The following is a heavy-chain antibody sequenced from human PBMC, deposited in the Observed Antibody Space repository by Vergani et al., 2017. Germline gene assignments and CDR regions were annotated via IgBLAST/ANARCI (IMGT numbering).Heavy chain of an antibody. CDR2: IKQDGSEK. J-gene: IGHJ4*02. CDR1: GFTFSSYW. V-gene: IGHV3-7*01. CDR3: ARDGGYSSGWDFDY. D-gene: IGHD6-19*01. Sequence: EVQLLESGGGLVQPGGSLRLSCAASGFTFSSYWMSWVRQAPGKGLEWVANIKQDGSEKYYVDSVKGRFTISRDNAKNSLYLQMNSLRAEDTAVYYCARDGGYSSGWDFDYWGQGTLVTVSS.